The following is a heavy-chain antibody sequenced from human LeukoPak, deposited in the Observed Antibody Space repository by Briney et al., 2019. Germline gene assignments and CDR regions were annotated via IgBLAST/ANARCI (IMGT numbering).Heavy chain of an antibody. Sequence: GGSLRLSCAASGFTFSSYSMNWVRQAPGKGLEWVSSISTSSIYIYYADSVKGRFTISRDNARNSLYLQMNSLRAEDTAVYYCARDLNPNDYGDYWGQGTLVTVSS. V-gene: IGHV3-21*01. D-gene: IGHD2-8*01. CDR2: ISTSSIYI. CDR3: ARDLNPNDYGDY. CDR1: GFTFSSYS. J-gene: IGHJ4*02.